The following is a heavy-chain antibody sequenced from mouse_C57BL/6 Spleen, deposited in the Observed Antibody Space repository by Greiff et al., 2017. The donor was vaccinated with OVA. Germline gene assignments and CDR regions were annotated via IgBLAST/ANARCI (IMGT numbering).Heavy chain of an antibody. CDR2: ISSGGSYT. D-gene: IGHD2-13*01. CDR1: GFTFSSYG. CDR3: ASLSDQRDYFDD. V-gene: IGHV5-6*01. Sequence: EVKLMESGGDLVKPGGSLKLSCAASGFTFSSYGMSWVRQTPDKRLEWVATISSGGSYTYYPDSVKGRFTISRDNAKNTLYLQMSSLKSEDTAMYYSASLSDQRDYFDDWGKGTTLTVSS. J-gene: IGHJ2*01.